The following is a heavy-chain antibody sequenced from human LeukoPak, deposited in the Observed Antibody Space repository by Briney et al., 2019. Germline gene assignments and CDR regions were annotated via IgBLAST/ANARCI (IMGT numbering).Heavy chain of an antibody. CDR2: IYYSGCT. D-gene: IGHD4-17*01. J-gene: IGHJ4*02. V-gene: IGHV4-39*07. CDR1: GGSISSSSYY. Sequence: SETLSLNCTVSGGSISSSSYYWGWIRQPPGKGLEWIGSIYYSGCTYYNPSLKSRVTISVDTSKNQFSLKLSSVTAADTAVYYCARASHDYGDYSHFDYWGQGTLVTVSS. CDR3: ARASHDYGDYSHFDY.